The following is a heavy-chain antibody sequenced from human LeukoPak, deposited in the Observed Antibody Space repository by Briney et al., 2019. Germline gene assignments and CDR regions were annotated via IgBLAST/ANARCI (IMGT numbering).Heavy chain of an antibody. J-gene: IGHJ4*02. V-gene: IGHV3-30*02. D-gene: IGHD5-18*01. CDR3: AKDPYSYGSYFDY. Sequence: GGSLRLSCAASGFTFSSYGMHWVRQAPGKGLEWVAFIWYDGRDKYYADSVKGQFTISRDNSKNTLYLQMNSLRAEDTAVYCCAKDPYSYGSYFDYWGQGTLVIVSS. CDR1: GFTFSSYG. CDR2: IWYDGRDK.